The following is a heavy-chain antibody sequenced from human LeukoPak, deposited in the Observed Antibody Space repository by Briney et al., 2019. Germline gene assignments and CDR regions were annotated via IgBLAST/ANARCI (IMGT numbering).Heavy chain of an antibody. CDR2: IYYSGST. Sequence: PSQTLSLTCNVSGGSISSGGYYWSWIRQPPGKGLEWIGSIYYSGSTYYNPSLKSRVTISVDTSKNQFSLKLSSVTAADTAVYYCARDPMGAAAGDYWGQGTLVTVSS. CDR1: GGSISSGGYY. CDR3: ARDPMGAAAGDY. J-gene: IGHJ4*02. D-gene: IGHD6-13*01. V-gene: IGHV4-39*07.